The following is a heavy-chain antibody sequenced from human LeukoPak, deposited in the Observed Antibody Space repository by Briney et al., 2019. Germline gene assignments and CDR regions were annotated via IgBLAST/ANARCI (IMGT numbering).Heavy chain of an antibody. CDR1: GFTVSSNY. CDR2: INHSGST. V-gene: IGHV4-34*01. J-gene: IGHJ6*02. CDR3: ARVAPFYYYGMDV. Sequence: GSLRLSCAASGFTVSSNYMSWVRQAPGKGLEWIGEINHSGSTNYNPSLKSRVTISVDTSKNQFSLKLSAVTAADTAVYYCARVAPFYYYGMDVWGQGTTVTVSS.